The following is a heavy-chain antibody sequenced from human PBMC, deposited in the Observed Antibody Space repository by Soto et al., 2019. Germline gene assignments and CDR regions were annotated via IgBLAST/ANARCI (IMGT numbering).Heavy chain of an antibody. CDR3: AKDRSESSGLDS. Sequence: QVQLVESGGGVVQPGRSLRLSCAASGFTFRNYGMHWVRQAPGKGLEWVAAISYDGSNKYYADSVKGRFTLSRDNSKNPLYLQMNSLRVEDTAVYYCAKDRSESSGLDSWGQGTLVTVSS. J-gene: IGHJ4*02. D-gene: IGHD6-25*01. CDR1: GFTFRNYG. V-gene: IGHV3-30*18. CDR2: ISYDGSNK.